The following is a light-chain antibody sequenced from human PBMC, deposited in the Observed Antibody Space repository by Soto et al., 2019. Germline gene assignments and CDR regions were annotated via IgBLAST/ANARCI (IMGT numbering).Light chain of an antibody. CDR2: DAS. Sequence: DIQITKSPSTLSASGGDRVTITCRASQSISSWLAWYQQKPGKAPKLLIYDASSVESGVPSRCSGSGSGTEFPLTIASLQPDEFATYYCQQYNIYPWTFGQWTKVEIK. CDR3: QQYNIYPWT. J-gene: IGKJ1*01. CDR1: QSISSW. V-gene: IGKV1-5*01.